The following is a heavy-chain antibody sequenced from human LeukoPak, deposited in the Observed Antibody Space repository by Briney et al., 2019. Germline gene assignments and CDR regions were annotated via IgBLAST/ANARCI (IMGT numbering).Heavy chain of an antibody. D-gene: IGHD3-10*02. CDR3: YMFTPDY. Sequence: GGSLRLSCAASGFTFSSYGMHWVRQAPGKGLEWVAVISYDGSNKYYADSVKGRFTISRDNSKNTLYLQMNSLKTEDTALYYCYMFTPDYWGQGTLVTVSA. J-gene: IGHJ4*02. CDR1: GFTFSSYG. V-gene: IGHV3-30*03. CDR2: ISYDGSNK.